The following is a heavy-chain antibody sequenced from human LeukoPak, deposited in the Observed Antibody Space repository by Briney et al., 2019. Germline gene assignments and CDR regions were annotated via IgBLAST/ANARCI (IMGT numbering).Heavy chain of an antibody. D-gene: IGHD3-22*01. CDR3: ARAGIWDYSDSSGYHNAAFDI. Sequence: ASVKVSCKASGYTFTSYYMHWVRQAPGQGLEWMGIINPSGGSTSYAQKFQGRVTMTRDTSTSTVYMELSRLRSDDTAVYYCARAGIWDYSDSSGYHNAAFDIWGQGTMVTVSS. CDR2: INPSGGST. V-gene: IGHV1-46*01. CDR1: GYTFTSYY. J-gene: IGHJ3*02.